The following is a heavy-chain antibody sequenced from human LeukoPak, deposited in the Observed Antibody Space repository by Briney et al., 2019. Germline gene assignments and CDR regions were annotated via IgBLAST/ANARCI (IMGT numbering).Heavy chain of an antibody. J-gene: IGHJ4*02. Sequence: PSETLSLTCTVSGASISSYYWSWIRQPAGKGLEWIGRIHTSGSTNYNPSLKSRVAISVDKSKNQFSLKLSSVTAADTAMYFCARGRGDYLDSSGYFFDYWGQGTLVTISS. CDR3: ARGRGDYLDSSGYFFDY. D-gene: IGHD3-22*01. CDR1: GASISSYY. CDR2: IHTSGST. V-gene: IGHV4-4*07.